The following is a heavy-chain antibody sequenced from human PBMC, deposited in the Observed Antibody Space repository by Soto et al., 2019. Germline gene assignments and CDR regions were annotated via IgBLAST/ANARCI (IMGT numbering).Heavy chain of an antibody. J-gene: IGHJ6*03. V-gene: IGHV4-59*01. CDR2: IYYSGST. CDR3: ARSRSYYYYYYMDV. CDR1: GGSISSYY. Sequence: SETLSLTCTVSGGSISSYYWSWIRQPPGKGLEWIGYIYYSGSTNYNPSLKSRVTISVDTSKNQFSLKLSSVTAADTAVYYCARSRSYYYYYYMDVWGKGTTVTVSS.